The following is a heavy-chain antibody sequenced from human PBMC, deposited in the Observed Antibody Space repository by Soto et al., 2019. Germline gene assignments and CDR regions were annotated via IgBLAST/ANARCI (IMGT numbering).Heavy chain of an antibody. D-gene: IGHD6-19*01. V-gene: IGHV1-8*01. J-gene: IGHJ4*02. CDR3: SLTWRSNLLDVPGPGFEH. Sequence: GASVKVSCKASGYTFTSYDVMWVRQATGQGLEWMGWVNPNSGNTDSAQKFQGRVTMTWDTSINTAYMELSRLRSEDTAVYYCSLTWRSNLLDVPGPGFEHWGRGTLVTVSS. CDR1: GYTFTSYD. CDR2: VNPNSGNT.